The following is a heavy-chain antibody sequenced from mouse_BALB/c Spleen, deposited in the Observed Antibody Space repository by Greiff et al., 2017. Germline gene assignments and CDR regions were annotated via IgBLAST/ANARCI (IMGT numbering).Heavy chain of an antibody. J-gene: IGHJ3*01. V-gene: IGHV1-9*01. CDR1: GYTFSSYW. Sequence: VQLQQSGAELMKPGASVKISCKATGYTFSSYWIEWVKQRPGHGLEWIGEILPGSGSTNYNEKFKGKATFTADTSSNTAYMQLSSLTSEDSAVYYCARAIYDGSFAYWGQGTLVTVSA. CDR2: ILPGSGST. CDR3: ARAIYDGSFAY. D-gene: IGHD2-3*01.